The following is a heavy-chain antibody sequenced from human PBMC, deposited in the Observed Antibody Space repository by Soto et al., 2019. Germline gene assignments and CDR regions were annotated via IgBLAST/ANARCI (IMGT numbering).Heavy chain of an antibody. CDR1: GFTLSNAW. Sequence: LGGSLRHSCAAAGFTLSNAWMSWVRQAPGKGLEWVGRIKIKTDGGTTDYAAPVKGRFTISRDDSKNTLYLQMNSLKTEDTAVYYCTTPNMTQANWGQGT. J-gene: IGHJ4*02. CDR2: IKIKTDGGTT. CDR3: TTPNMTQAN. V-gene: IGHV3-15*01.